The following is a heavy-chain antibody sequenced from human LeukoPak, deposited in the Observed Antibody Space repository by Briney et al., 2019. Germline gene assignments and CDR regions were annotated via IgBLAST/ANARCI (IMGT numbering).Heavy chain of an antibody. V-gene: IGHV3-23*01. CDR1: GFTFSSYA. CDR3: AKDYYGSGSYEFDY. Sequence: GGSLRLSCAASGFTFSSYAMSWVRQAPGKGLEWVSAISGSGGSTYYADSVKGRFTISRDNSKNSLYLQMNSLRAEDTAVYYCAKDYYGSGSYEFDYWGQGTLVTVSS. D-gene: IGHD3-10*01. CDR2: ISGSGGST. J-gene: IGHJ4*02.